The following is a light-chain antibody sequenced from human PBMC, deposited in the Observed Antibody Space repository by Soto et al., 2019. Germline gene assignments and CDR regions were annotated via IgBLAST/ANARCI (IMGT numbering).Light chain of an antibody. V-gene: IGLV2-14*01. CDR1: SSDIGSYNF. J-gene: IGLJ1*01. Sequence: QSALTQPASVSGSPGQSITISCTGTSSDIGSYNFVSWYQHHPGKAPKLLIYEVSYRPSGISDRFSGAKSANTASLTISGLHAGDEVYYFCSSYKATPPPPPLVFGSGTKVTVL. CDR3: SSYKATPPPPPLV. CDR2: EVS.